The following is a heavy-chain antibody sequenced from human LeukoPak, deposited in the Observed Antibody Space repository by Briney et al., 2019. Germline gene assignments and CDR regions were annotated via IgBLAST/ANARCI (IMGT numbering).Heavy chain of an antibody. D-gene: IGHD6-13*01. CDR1: GGTFSSYA. CDR2: IIPIFGTA. V-gene: IGHV1-69*01. CDR3: ASSLYSSSWYYLPFDY. Sequence: AAVKVSCKASGGTFSSYAISWVRQAPGQGLGWMGGIIPIFGTANYAQKFQGRVTITADESTSTAYMELSSLRSEDTAVYYCASSLYSSSWYYLPFDYWGQGTLVTVSS. J-gene: IGHJ4*02.